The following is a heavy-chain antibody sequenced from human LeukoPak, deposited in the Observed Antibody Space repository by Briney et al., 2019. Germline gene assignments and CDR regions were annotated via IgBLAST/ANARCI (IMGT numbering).Heavy chain of an antibody. CDR3: ARLRVPAAMTGLDY. V-gene: IGHV3-7*01. J-gene: IGHJ4*02. D-gene: IGHD2-2*01. Sequence: PGGSLRLSCAASGFTFSSNWMNWVRQAPGKGLEWVANIKQDGNEKYYVDSVKGRFTISRDNAKNSLFLQMSSLRAEDTAVYYCARLRVPAAMTGLDYWGQGTLVTVSS. CDR2: IKQDGNEK. CDR1: GFTFSSNW.